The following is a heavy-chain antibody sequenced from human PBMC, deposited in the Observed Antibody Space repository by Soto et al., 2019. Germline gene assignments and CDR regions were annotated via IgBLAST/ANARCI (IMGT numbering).Heavy chain of an antibody. CDR1: GYTFTSYE. CDR3: ARKAGKELGYYYYYMDV. CDR2: MNPNSGDA. V-gene: IGHV1-8*01. J-gene: IGHJ6*03. D-gene: IGHD6-13*01. Sequence: QVELVQSGAEVKKPGASVKVSCKASGYTFTSYEVNWVRQATGQGLEWMGWMNPNSGDAGYAQKFQGKITMTRNTSISTAYMELSSLRSEDTAVYYCARKAGKELGYYYYYMDVWGKGTTVTVSS.